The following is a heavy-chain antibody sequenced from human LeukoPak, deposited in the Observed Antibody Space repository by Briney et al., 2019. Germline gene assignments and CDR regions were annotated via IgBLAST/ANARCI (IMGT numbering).Heavy chain of an antibody. Sequence: PSETLSLTCTVSGGSISSSSYYWGWIRQPPGKGLEWIGSIYYSGSTYYNPSLKSRVTISVDTSKNQFSLKLSSVTAADTAVYYCARKLRGIRAYYFDYWGQGTLVTVSS. D-gene: IGHD1-26*01. V-gene: IGHV4-39*07. CDR2: IYYSGST. J-gene: IGHJ4*02. CDR1: GGSISSSSYY. CDR3: ARKLRGIRAYYFDY.